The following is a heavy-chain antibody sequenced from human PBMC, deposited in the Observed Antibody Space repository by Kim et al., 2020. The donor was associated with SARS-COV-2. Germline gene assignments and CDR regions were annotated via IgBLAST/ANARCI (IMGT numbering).Heavy chain of an antibody. V-gene: IGHV3-21*01. Sequence: GGSLRLSCAASGFTFSSYSMNWVRQAPGKGLEWVSSISSSSSYIYYADSVKGRFTISRDNAKNSLYLQMNSLRAEDTAVYYCARDRGWYDILTGYFLPDRAWRCPNYWVQGTLVTLSS. CDR1: GFTFSSYS. J-gene: IGHJ4*02. CDR3: ARDRGWYDILTGYFLPDRAWRCPNY. CDR2: ISSSSSYI. D-gene: IGHD3-9*01.